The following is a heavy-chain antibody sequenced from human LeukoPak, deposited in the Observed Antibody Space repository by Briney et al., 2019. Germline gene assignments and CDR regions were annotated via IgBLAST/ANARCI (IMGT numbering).Heavy chain of an antibody. CDR3: ARGKVTRDWYFDL. J-gene: IGHJ2*01. Sequence: SETLSPPCTVYCGAFSDFHWSWIRLPPRKGLEWIGEINHSGNTNYNPSLKSRVTISIGTSKNQFSLKLSSVTAADTAVYYCARGKVTRDWYFDLWGRGTLVTVSS. CDR1: CGAFSDFH. D-gene: IGHD4-17*01. V-gene: IGHV4-34*01. CDR2: INHSGNT.